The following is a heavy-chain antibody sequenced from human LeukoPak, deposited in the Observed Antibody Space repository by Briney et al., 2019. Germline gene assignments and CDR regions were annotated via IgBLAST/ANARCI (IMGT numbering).Heavy chain of an antibody. V-gene: IGHV3-21*01. CDR2: ISSSSSYI. Sequence: GGSLRLSCAASGFTFSSYSMNWVRQAPGKGLEWVSSISSSSSYIYYADSVKGRFTISRDNSKNTLYLQMNSLRAEDTAVYYCAKDLARGGSAFDYWGQGTLVAVSS. CDR1: GFTFSSYS. CDR3: AKDLARGGSAFDY. D-gene: IGHD4-23*01. J-gene: IGHJ4*02.